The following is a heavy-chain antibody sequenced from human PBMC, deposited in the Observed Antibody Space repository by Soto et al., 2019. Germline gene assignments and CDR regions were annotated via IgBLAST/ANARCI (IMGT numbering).Heavy chain of an antibody. D-gene: IGHD2-2*02. Sequence: QVQLVQSGAEVKKPGSSVNVSCKASGGTFSSYAISWVRQAPGQGREGMGGIIPIFGTAKYAQKFQGRVTITAYEATSTASMELSSLRSEDTDVYYCAREFLMCSSTSCYSYFGYWGQGTLVTVSS. CDR1: GGTFSSYA. CDR3: AREFLMCSSTSCYSYFGY. V-gene: IGHV1-69*01. CDR2: IIPIFGTA. J-gene: IGHJ4*02.